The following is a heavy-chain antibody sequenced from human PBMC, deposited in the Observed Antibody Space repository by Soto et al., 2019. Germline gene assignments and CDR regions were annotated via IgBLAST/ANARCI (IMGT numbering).Heavy chain of an antibody. CDR1: GFTFSSYA. Sequence: EVQLLESGGGLVQPGGSLRLSCAASGFTFSSYAMNWVRQTPGKGLEWVSCIGSSGGSTYYADSVKGRFTISRDNSKNTLYLQMNSLRAEDTVVYYCAKMGIAVAGTVDYWGQGTLVTVSS. D-gene: IGHD6-19*01. V-gene: IGHV3-23*01. CDR2: IGSSGGST. CDR3: AKMGIAVAGTVDY. J-gene: IGHJ4*02.